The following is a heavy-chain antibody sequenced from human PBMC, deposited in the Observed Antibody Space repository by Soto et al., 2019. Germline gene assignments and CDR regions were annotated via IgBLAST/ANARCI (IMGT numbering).Heavy chain of an antibody. V-gene: IGHV3-48*01. CDR3: AKVLGAIRAGQRIHAFDI. J-gene: IGHJ3*02. D-gene: IGHD2-21*01. CDR2: ISSSSSNI. CDR1: GFTFSSYS. Sequence: GGSLRLSCAASGFTFSSYSMNWVRQAPGKGLEWVSYISSSSSNIYYADSVKGRFTISRDNAKNSLYLQMNSLRAEDTAVYYCAKVLGAIRAGQRIHAFDIWGQGTMVTVSS.